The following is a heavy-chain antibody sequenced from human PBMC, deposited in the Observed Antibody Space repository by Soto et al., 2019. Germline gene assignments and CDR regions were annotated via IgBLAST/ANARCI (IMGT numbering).Heavy chain of an antibody. CDR2: ISAYNGNT. CDR3: ARDRYCSGGSCYSDYQPLYGMDV. Sequence: QVQLVQSGAEVKKPGASVKVSCKASGYTFTSYGISWVRQAPGQGLEWMGWISAYNGNTNYAQKLQGRVTMTTDTSTSTAYMELRSLRSDGTAVYYCARDRYCSGGSCYSDYQPLYGMDVWGQGTTVTVSS. J-gene: IGHJ6*02. V-gene: IGHV1-18*04. CDR1: GYTFTSYG. D-gene: IGHD2-15*01.